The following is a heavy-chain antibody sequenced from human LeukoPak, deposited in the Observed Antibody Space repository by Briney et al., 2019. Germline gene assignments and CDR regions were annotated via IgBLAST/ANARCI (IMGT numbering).Heavy chain of an antibody. Sequence: PSETLSLTCVVYGGSFSGYYWSWIRQPPGKGLEWIGEINHSGNTNYNPSLKSRVTISVDTSKNQFSLKLSSVTAADTAVYYCARNKYYYGSGNYGVPNWFDPWGQGTLVTVSS. D-gene: IGHD3-10*01. CDR3: ARNKYYYGSGNYGVPNWFDP. V-gene: IGHV4-34*01. J-gene: IGHJ5*02. CDR2: INHSGNT. CDR1: GGSFSGYY.